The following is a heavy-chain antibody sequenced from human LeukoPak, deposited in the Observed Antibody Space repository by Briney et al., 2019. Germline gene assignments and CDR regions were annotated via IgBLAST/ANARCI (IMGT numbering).Heavy chain of an antibody. Sequence: PSETLSLTCAVSGYSISSGYYWGWIRQPPGKGLEWIGSIYHGGSTYYNPSLKSRVTISVDTSKNQFSLKLSSVTAADTAVYYCARGGTMVRGVIRDYYYYYMDVWGKGTTVTVSS. J-gene: IGHJ6*03. V-gene: IGHV4-38-2*01. CDR2: IYHGGST. CDR1: GYSISSGYY. D-gene: IGHD3-10*01. CDR3: ARGGTMVRGVIRDYYYYYMDV.